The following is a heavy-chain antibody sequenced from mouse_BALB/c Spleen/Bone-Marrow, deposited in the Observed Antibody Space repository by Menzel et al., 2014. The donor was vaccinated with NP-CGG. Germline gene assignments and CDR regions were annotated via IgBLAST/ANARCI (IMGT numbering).Heavy chain of an antibody. J-gene: IGHJ4*01. CDR1: GYSFTGYT. CDR2: IPPYDGGT. D-gene: IGHD2-10*02. V-gene: IGHV1-18*01. CDR3: ARHGYGNYVAMDY. Sequence: VQLQQSGPELVKPGASMKISCKASGYSFTGYTMNWVKLSHGKNLEWIGLIPPYDGGTSYNQRFKGKATLTVDKSSSTAYMELLSLTSEDSAVYYCARHGYGNYVAMDYWGQGTSVTVSS.